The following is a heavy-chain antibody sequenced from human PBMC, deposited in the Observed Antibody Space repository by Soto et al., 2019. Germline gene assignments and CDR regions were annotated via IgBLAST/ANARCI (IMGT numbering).Heavy chain of an antibody. J-gene: IGHJ4*02. CDR3: ASAAVTGKAGLDF. V-gene: IGHV1-2*02. CDR2: ISAYSGGT. CDR1: GYSKTVYR. D-gene: IGHD6-19*01. Sequence: KLNCKTAGYSKTVYRISCGIMNTGQGLEWMGWISAYSGGTNYAQKFQGRVTMTRDTSISTAYMELSRLTSDDTAVYYCASAAVTGKAGLDFWGQGTQVSLSS.